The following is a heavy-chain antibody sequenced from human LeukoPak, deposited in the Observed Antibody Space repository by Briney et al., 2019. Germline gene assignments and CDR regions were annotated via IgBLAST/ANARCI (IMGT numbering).Heavy chain of an antibody. CDR3: ARVRSCGGDCSTFDY. Sequence: TPSLTCTVSGGSIRGGNYYWNWIRQPPGKGLEWIGYIYHSGSTYYNPSLRSRVTISVDRSKNQFSLKLSSVTAADTAVYYCARVRSCGGDCSTFDYWGQGTLVTVSS. CDR2: IYHSGST. CDR1: GGSIRGGNYY. D-gene: IGHD2-21*01. J-gene: IGHJ4*02. V-gene: IGHV4-30-2*01.